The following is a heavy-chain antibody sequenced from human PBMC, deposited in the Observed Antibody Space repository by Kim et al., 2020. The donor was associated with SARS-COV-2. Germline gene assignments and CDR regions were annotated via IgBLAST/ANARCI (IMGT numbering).Heavy chain of an antibody. D-gene: IGHD2-15*01. Sequence: ASVKVSCKASGYAFATYDINWLRQAPGQGLEWLGWMNPESGNTGYPQKFQGRVTMTRDPYLNTAYMDLSSLTSEDTAMYYCARGLTVCAGGGCYPKTYFDSWGQGTRVTVSS. CDR1: GYAFATYD. V-gene: IGHV1-8*01. CDR2: MNPESGNT. CDR3: ARGLTVCAGGGCYPKTYFDS. J-gene: IGHJ4*02.